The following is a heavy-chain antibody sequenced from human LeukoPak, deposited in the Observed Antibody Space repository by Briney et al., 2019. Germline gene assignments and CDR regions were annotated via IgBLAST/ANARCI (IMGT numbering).Heavy chain of an antibody. CDR1: GYTFTGYY. V-gene: IGHV1-2*02. Sequence: ASVKVSCKASGYTFTGYYMHWVRQAPGQGLEWMGWINPNSGGTNYAQKFQGRVTMTRNTSISTAYMELSSLRSEDTAVYYCARANPIAVAGTDFDYWGQGTLVTVSS. D-gene: IGHD6-19*01. CDR2: INPNSGGT. CDR3: ARANPIAVAGTDFDY. J-gene: IGHJ4*02.